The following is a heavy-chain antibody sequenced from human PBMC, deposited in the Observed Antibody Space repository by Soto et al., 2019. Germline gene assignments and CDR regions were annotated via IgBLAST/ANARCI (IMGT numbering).Heavy chain of an antibody. J-gene: IGHJ4*02. V-gene: IGHV3-23*01. CDR3: AKYQYSGGWHSDY. CDR1: GFTFSSYA. Sequence: GGSLRLSCAASGFTFSSYAMTWVRQAPGKGLEWVSAISYSGVSTYYADSVKGRFTISRDSSENTLSLQMNSLRVDDTAVYYCAKYQYSGGWHSDYWGQGTLVTVSS. D-gene: IGHD6-19*01. CDR2: ISYSGVST.